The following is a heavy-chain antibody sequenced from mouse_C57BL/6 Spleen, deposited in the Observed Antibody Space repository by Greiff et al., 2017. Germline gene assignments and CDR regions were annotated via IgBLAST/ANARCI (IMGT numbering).Heavy chain of an antibody. CDR2: INPSTGGT. Sequence: EVQLQQSGPELVKPGASVKISCKASGYSFTGYYMNWVKQSPEKSLEWIGEINPSTGGTTYNQKFKAKATLTVDKSSSTAYMQLKSLTSEDSAVYYCARGVGHWYFDVWGTGTTVTVSS. V-gene: IGHV1-42*01. CDR1: GYSFTGYY. J-gene: IGHJ1*03. D-gene: IGHD1-1*01. CDR3: ARGVGHWYFDV.